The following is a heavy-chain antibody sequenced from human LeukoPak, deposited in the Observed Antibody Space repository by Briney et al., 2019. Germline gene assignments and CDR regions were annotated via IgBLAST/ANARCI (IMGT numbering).Heavy chain of an antibody. J-gene: IGHJ4*02. CDR3: ARAGSMWELPNYFDY. D-gene: IGHD1-26*01. CDR2: IYYSGST. V-gene: IGHV4-61*01. Sequence: PSETLSLTCTVSGGSISSGSYYWSWIRQPPGKGLEWIGYIYYSGSTNYNPSLKSRVTISVDTSKNQFSLKLSSVTAADTAVYYCARAGSMWELPNYFDYWGQGTLVTVSS. CDR1: GGSISSGSYY.